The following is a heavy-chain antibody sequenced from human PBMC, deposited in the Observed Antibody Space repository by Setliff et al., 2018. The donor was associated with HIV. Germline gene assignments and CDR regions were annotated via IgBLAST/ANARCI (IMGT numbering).Heavy chain of an antibody. J-gene: IGHJ4*02. D-gene: IGHD1-26*01. V-gene: IGHV4-61*02. Sequence: SETLSLTCTVSGGSISRGSYYWSWIRQPAGKGLEWIGRIYTNGNTYYNPSLKSRVTISVDTSKNQFSLQLTSVTAADTAVYYCARHRDGGTYPLDYWGQGILVTVSS. CDR2: IYTNGNT. CDR3: ARHRDGGTYPLDY. CDR1: GGSISRGSYY.